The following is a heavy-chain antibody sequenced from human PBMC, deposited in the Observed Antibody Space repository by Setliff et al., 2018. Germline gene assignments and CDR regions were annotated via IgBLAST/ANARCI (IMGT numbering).Heavy chain of an antibody. D-gene: IGHD6-13*01. CDR2: ISIYNGNT. CDR1: GYTFTSYG. Sequence: ASVKVSCKASGYTFTSYGINWVRQAPGQGLEWMGWISIYNGNTNYAQKPQGRVTMTTDTSTSTAYMELRSLRSDDTAVYYCARGIAAVGTSYYFDYWSQGTLVTV. J-gene: IGHJ4*02. V-gene: IGHV1-18*01. CDR3: ARGIAAVGTSYYFDY.